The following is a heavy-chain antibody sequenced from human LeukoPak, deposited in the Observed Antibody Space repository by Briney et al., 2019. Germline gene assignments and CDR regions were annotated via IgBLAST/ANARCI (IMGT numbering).Heavy chain of an antibody. D-gene: IGHD6-19*01. CDR1: GFTFSSYG. Sequence: PGGSLGLSCAASGFTFSSYGMHWVRQAPGKGLEWVAVIWYDGSNKYYADSVKGRFTISRDNSKNTLYLQMNSLRAEDTAVYYCARDQQRIAVAPDAFDIWGQGTMVTVSS. J-gene: IGHJ3*02. CDR2: IWYDGSNK. V-gene: IGHV3-33*01. CDR3: ARDQQRIAVAPDAFDI.